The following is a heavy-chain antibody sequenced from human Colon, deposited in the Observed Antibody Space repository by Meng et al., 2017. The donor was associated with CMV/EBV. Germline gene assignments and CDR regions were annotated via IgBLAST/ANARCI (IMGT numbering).Heavy chain of an antibody. V-gene: IGHV3-13*01. CDR3: ARGPPRTGGYFDY. Sequence: PGSVKGRFTISREDAKNSLYLQMNSLRAGDTAVYYCARGPPRTGGYFDYWGQGTLVTVSS. D-gene: IGHD1-14*01. J-gene: IGHJ4*02.